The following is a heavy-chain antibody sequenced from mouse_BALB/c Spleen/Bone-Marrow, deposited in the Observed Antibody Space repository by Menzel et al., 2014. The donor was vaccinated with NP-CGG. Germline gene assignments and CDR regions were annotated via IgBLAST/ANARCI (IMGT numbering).Heavy chain of an antibody. Sequence: VQLQQSGAELVKPGASVKLSCTASGFNIKDTYLHWVKQRPEQGLDWIGRIDPASGNTKYDPKFQGKATITADTSSNTAYLQLSSLTSEDTAVYYCASYRYGWSFDVWGAGTTVTVPS. D-gene: IGHD2-14*01. V-gene: IGHV14-3*02. CDR2: IDPASGNT. CDR1: GFNIKDTY. J-gene: IGHJ1*01. CDR3: ASYRYGWSFDV.